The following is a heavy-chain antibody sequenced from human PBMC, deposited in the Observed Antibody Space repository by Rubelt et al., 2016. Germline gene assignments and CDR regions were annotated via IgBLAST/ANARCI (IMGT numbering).Heavy chain of an antibody. V-gene: IGHV1-46*01. J-gene: IGHJ4*02. D-gene: IGHD2-15*01. Sequence: QVQLVQSGAEVKKPGASVKVSCKASGYTFTSYYMHWVRQAPGQGLEWMGIINPSGGSTSYAEKFQGRVTMTRDTSTSTVYMELSSLRSEDTAVYYCATGIIRLKPFDYWGQGTLVTVSS. CDR3: ATGIIRLKPFDY. CDR1: GYTFTSYY. CDR2: INPSGGST.